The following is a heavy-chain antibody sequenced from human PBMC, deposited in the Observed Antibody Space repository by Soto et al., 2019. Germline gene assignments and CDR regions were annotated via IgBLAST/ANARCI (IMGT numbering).Heavy chain of an antibody. CDR3: ATGDCSHTSCYLIDYSFAMDV. J-gene: IGHJ6*02. CDR2: ITSDSKYI. D-gene: IGHD2-2*01. Sequence: KTGGSLRLSCAASGLTFNSYSMNWVRQAPGRGLEWVSSITSDSKYIYYGDSVKGRFTISRDNAKNELFLQMNSLRAEDTAVYYCATGDCSHTSCYLIDYSFAMDVWGQGTTVTVSS. CDR1: GLTFNSYS. V-gene: IGHV3-21*01.